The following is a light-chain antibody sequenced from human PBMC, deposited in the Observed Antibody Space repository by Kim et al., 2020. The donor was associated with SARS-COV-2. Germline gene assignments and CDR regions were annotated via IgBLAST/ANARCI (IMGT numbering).Light chain of an antibody. CDR1: SSDVGGYNY. CDR2: DIS. Sequence: QSALTQPPSASGSPGQSVTISCTGTSSDVGGYNYVSWYQQHPGKAPHLMIYDISKRPSGVPDRFSGSTSGNTASLTVSGLQAEDEDDYYCSSYAGSNKVFGTGTKVTVL. V-gene: IGLV2-8*01. J-gene: IGLJ1*01. CDR3: SSYAGSNKV.